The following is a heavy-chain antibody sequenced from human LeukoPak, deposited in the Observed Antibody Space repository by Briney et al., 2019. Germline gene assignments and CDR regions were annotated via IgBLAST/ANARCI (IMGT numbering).Heavy chain of an antibody. V-gene: IGHV4-39*01. D-gene: IGHD3-3*01. CDR3: VGLEWLGRDQYVPGYYFDY. CDR1: GGSISSSSYY. Sequence: SETLSLTCTVSGGSISSSSYYWGWIRQPPGKGLEWIGSIYYSGSTYYNPSLKSRVTISVDTSKNQFSLKLSSVAAADTAVYYCVGLEWLGRDQYVPGYYFDYWGQGTLVTVSS. J-gene: IGHJ4*02. CDR2: IYYSGST.